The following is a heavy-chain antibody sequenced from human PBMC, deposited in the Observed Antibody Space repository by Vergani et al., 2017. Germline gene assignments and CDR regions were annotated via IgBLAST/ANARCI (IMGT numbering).Heavy chain of an antibody. D-gene: IGHD3-9*01. V-gene: IGHV4-39*01. J-gene: IGHJ4*02. CDR3: ARTESFILRYFHWAL. CDR2: IYHSGGA. Sequence: QLHLQESGPGLVKPSETLSLTCTVSGGSITGSSYYWGWIRQPPGKGLEWIGNIYHSGGAYYNPSLKGRVTISVDTSKNQFSLEVTSVTAADTAIYFCARTESFILRYFHWALWGQGTLVTVSS. CDR1: GGSITGSSYY.